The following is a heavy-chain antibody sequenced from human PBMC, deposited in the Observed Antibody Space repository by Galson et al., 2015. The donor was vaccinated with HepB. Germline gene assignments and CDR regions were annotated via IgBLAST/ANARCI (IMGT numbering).Heavy chain of an antibody. CDR2: ISAYNGNT. J-gene: IGHJ4*02. CDR1: GYTFTSYG. V-gene: IGHV1-18*04. D-gene: IGHD2-15*01. Sequence: SVKVSCKASGYTFTSYGISWVRQAPGQGLEWMGWISAYNGNTNYAQKLQGRVTMTTDTSTSTAYMELRSLRSDDTAVYYCTADPPGGSRLFDYWGQGTLVTVSS. CDR3: TADPPGGSRLFDY.